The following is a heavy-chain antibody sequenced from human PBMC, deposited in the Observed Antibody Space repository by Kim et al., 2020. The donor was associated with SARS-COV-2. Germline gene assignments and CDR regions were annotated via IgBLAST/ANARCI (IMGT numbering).Heavy chain of an antibody. CDR2: IKGDGSSI. CDR3: ARDGGGLRPDI. V-gene: IGHV3-74*01. J-gene: IGHJ3*02. D-gene: IGHD5-12*01. Sequence: GGSLRLSCAASGFTFSTYWMHWVRQAPGKGLVWVSRIKGDGSSINYADSVKGRFTIPRDNAKNTLYLQMNSLRAEDTAVYYCARDGGGLRPDIWGQGTMVTVSS. CDR1: GFTFSTYW.